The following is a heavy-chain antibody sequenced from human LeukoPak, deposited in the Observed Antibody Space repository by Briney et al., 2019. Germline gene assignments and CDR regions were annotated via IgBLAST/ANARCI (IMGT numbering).Heavy chain of an antibody. CDR1: GFTFSDYY. V-gene: IGHV3-11*01. Sequence: GGSLRLSCAASGFTFSDYYMSWIRQAPGKGLEWVSYISSSGSTIYYADSVKGRFTISRDNAKNSLYLQMNSLRAEDTAVYYCAKDPPAGGVVVPAAISDYWGQGTLVTVSS. CDR2: ISSSGSTI. CDR3: AKDPPAGGVVVPAAISDY. D-gene: IGHD2-2*01. J-gene: IGHJ4*02.